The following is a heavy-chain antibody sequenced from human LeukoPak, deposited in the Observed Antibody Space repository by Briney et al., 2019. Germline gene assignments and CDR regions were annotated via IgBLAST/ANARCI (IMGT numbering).Heavy chain of an antibody. CDR2: IGPTGSDR. CDR3: ATETNGRHYDY. Sequence: PGGSLRLSCTASGLNFSTSGFNWVRQAPGKGLEWVASIGPTGSDRYHADSIKGRFTISRDNANNFLYLQMNSLRAEDTAVYYCATETNGRHYDYWGQETLLTVSS. D-gene: IGHD1-14*01. J-gene: IGHJ4*02. V-gene: IGHV3-21*06. CDR1: GLNFSTSG.